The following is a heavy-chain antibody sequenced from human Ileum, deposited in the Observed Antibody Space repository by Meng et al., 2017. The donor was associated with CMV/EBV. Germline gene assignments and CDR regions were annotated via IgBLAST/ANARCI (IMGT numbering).Heavy chain of an antibody. V-gene: IGHV1-8*01. CDR3: ARGKSSGWYYYYYYYGMDV. CDR1: GYTFTSYD. D-gene: IGHD6-19*01. Sequence: ASVKVSCKASGYTFTSYDINWVRQATGQGLEWMGWMNPNSGNTGYAQKFQGRVTMTRNTSISTASMELSSLRSEDTAVYYCARGKSSGWYYYYYYYGMDVWGQGTTVTVSS. CDR2: MNPNSGNT. J-gene: IGHJ6*02.